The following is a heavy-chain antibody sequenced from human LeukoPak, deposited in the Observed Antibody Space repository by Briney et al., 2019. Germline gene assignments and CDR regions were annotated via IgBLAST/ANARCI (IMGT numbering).Heavy chain of an antibody. D-gene: IGHD6-6*01. V-gene: IGHV3-7*01. CDR1: GFTFSSYW. CDR3: ARGHTYSSSSWYYFDY. J-gene: IGHJ4*02. Sequence: GGSLRLSCAASGFTFSSYWMSWVRQAPGKGPEWVANIKQDGSEKYYVDSVKGRFTISRDNAKNSLYLQMNSLRAEDTAVYYCARGHTYSSSSWYYFDYWGQGTLVTVSS. CDR2: IKQDGSEK.